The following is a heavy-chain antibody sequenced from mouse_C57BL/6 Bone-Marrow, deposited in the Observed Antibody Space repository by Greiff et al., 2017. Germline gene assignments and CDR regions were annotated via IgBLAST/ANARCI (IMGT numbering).Heavy chain of an antibody. Sequence: QVQLQQSGAELVKPGASVKMSCKASGYTFTSYWITWVKQRPGQGLEWIGDIYPGSGSTNYNEKFKSKATLTVDTSSSTAYMQLSSLTSEDSAVYYCARDYYSNYDRYYFDYWGQGTTLTVSS. J-gene: IGHJ2*01. CDR2: IYPGSGST. D-gene: IGHD2-5*01. V-gene: IGHV1-55*01. CDR3: ARDYYSNYDRYYFDY. CDR1: GYTFTSYW.